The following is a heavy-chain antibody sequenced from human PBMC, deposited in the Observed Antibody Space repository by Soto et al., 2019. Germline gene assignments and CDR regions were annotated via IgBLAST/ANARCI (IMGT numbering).Heavy chain of an antibody. CDR1: GFTFSSYG. CDR2: IWYDGSNK. Sequence: PGGSLRLSCAASGFTFSSYGMHWVRQAPGKGLEWVAVIWYDGSNKYYADSVKGRFTISRDNSKNTLYLQMNSLRAEDTAVYYCAREGRRGGSYPNYWGQGTLVTVSS. J-gene: IGHJ4*02. D-gene: IGHD1-26*01. V-gene: IGHV3-33*01. CDR3: AREGRRGGSYPNY.